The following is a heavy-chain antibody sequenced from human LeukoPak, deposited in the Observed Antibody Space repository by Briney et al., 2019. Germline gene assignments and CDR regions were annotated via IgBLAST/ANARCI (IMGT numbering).Heavy chain of an antibody. J-gene: IGHJ5*02. D-gene: IGHD1-26*01. CDR3: ARVVFVGGRVGATPGSFDP. CDR1: GFTFSSYA. V-gene: IGHV3-23*01. Sequence: GGSLRLSCAASGFTFSSYAMSWVRQAPGKGLEWVSAISGSGGSTYYADSVKGRFTISRDNAKNSLYLQMNSLRAEDTAVYYCARVVFVGGRVGATPGSFDPWGQGTLVTVSS. CDR2: ISGSGGST.